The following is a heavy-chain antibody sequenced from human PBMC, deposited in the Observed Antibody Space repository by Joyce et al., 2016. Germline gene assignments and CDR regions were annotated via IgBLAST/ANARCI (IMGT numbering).Heavy chain of an antibody. D-gene: IGHD3-10*01. V-gene: IGHV2-5*02. Sequence: QITLKESGPTLVKPTQTLTLTCTFSGFSLTTPGVGVGWLRPPPGQALEWLALIFWDDDVRYSPSLKSRVAITKDTSKNQVVLTMTNVNPVDTATYYCADRLFRTRGRIVTSEYFHHWGQGILVTVSS. J-gene: IGHJ1*01. CDR1: GFSLTTPGVG. CDR3: ADRLFRTRGRIVTSEYFHH. CDR2: IFWDDDV.